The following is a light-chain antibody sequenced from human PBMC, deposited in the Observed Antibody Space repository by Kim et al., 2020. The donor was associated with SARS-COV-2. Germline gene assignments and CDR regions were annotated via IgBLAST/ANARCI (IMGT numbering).Light chain of an antibody. J-gene: IGKJ1*01. CDR1: QSVSSK. Sequence: LSVFPGETATPACRDRQSVSSKLAWYQHKPGQAPRLLIYGASTRATGVPARFSGSGSGTEFTLTISSLQSDDFAVYYCQQYNNWWTFGQGTKLEI. V-gene: IGKV3-15*01. CDR3: QQYNNWWT. CDR2: GAS.